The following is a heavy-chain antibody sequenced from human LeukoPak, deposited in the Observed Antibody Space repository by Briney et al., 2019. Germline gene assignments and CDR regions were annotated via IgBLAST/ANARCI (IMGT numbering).Heavy chain of an antibody. CDR2: IFYSGST. J-gene: IGHJ3*02. CDR1: GGSISTANYY. D-gene: IGHD3-10*01. Sequence: PSETLSLTCTVSGGSISTANYYWGWVRQPPGKGLEWIGNIFYSGSTYYSPPLKSRLTISLDTSRNQFSLRLNSVTAADTAVYYCAKSNGYGLVGIWGQGTMVTVSS. V-gene: IGHV4-39*07. CDR3: AKSNGYGLVGI.